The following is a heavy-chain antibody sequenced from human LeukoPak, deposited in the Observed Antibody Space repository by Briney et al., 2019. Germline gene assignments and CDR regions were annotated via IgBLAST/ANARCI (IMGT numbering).Heavy chain of an antibody. CDR1: GFTFDGYG. D-gene: IGHD5-18*01. J-gene: IGHJ4*02. CDR2: ISWNSGSI. CDR3: TKASGYSSGAVDY. V-gene: IGHV3-9*03. Sequence: GGSLRLSCAASGFTFDGYGMHWVRQAPGKGLEWVSGISWNSGSIGYADSVKGRFTISRDNAKSTLYLQMNSLRADDMALYYCTKASGYSSGAVDYWGQGTLVTVSS.